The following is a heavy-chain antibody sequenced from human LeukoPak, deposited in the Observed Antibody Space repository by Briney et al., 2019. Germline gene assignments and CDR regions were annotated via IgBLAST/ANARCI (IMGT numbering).Heavy chain of an antibody. CDR3: ANWVVVPAAIDY. CDR2: ISGSGGST. D-gene: IGHD2-2*01. V-gene: IGHV3-23*01. CDR1: GFTYIRFA. J-gene: IGHJ4*02. Sequence: GGSLRLSCSASGFTYIRFAMTWVRQLPGKGVEWVSTISGSGGSTYYADSVKGRFTISRDNSKNTLYLQMNSLRAEDTAVYYCANWVVVPAAIDYWGQGTLVTVSS.